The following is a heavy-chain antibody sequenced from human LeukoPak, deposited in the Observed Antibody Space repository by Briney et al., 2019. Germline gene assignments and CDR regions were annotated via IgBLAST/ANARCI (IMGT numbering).Heavy chain of an antibody. CDR3: ARRLSNYCGGDCYSFYFDY. CDR2: IHPGDSDT. J-gene: IGHJ4*02. D-gene: IGHD2-21*02. CDR1: GYSFTSYW. V-gene: IGHV5-51*01. Sequence: GESLKISCKGSGYSFTSYWIGWARQMPGKGLEWMGIIHPGDSDTRYSPSFQGQVTISVDKSISTAYLQWSSLKASDTAMYYCARRLSNYCGGDCYSFYFDYWGQGTLVTVSS.